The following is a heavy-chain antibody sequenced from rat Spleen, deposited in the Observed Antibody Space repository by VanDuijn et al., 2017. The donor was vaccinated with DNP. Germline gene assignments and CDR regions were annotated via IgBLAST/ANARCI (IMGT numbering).Heavy chain of an antibody. D-gene: IGHD1-11*01. CDR1: GFTFSYYW. Sequence: EVQLVESGGDLVQPGRSLKLSCAASGFTFSYYWMAWIRQVPGKGLEWIASITGGSGITSYPDSVKGRFTISRDNAKSILYLQMDSLRSEDTATFYCTTDFERGYWGQGVMVTVSS. V-gene: IGHV5-31*01. J-gene: IGHJ2*01. CDR2: ITGGSGIT. CDR3: TTDFERGY.